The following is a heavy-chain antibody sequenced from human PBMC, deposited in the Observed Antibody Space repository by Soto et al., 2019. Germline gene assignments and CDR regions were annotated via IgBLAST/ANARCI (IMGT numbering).Heavy chain of an antibody. CDR3: ARHNPRVVPAAMRGYYYYYYMDV. CDR2: IYYSGST. V-gene: IGHV4-59*08. CDR1: GGSISSYY. D-gene: IGHD2-2*01. J-gene: IGHJ6*03. Sequence: SETLSLTCTVSGGSISSYYWSWIRQPPGKGLEWIGYIYYSGSTNYNPSLKSRVTISVDTSKDQFSLKLSSVTAADTAVYYCARHNPRVVPAAMRGYYYYYYMDVWGKGTTVTVSS.